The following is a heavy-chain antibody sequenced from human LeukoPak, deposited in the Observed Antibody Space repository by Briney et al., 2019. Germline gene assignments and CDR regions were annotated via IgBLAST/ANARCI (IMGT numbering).Heavy chain of an antibody. CDR1: GYTFTSYG. D-gene: IGHD3-22*01. V-gene: IGHV1-18*01. CDR3: ARVVYYYDSSGYYTYFDY. Sequence: ASVKVSCKASGYTFTSYGISWVRQAPGQGLEWMGWISAYNGNTNYAQKLQGRVTMTTDTSTSTAYMELRGLRSDDTAVYYCARVVYYYDSSGYYTYFDYWGQGTLVTVSS. CDR2: ISAYNGNT. J-gene: IGHJ4*02.